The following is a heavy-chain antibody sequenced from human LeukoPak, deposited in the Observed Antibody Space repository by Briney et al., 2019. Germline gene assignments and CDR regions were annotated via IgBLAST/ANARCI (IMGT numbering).Heavy chain of an antibody. J-gene: IGHJ5*01. D-gene: IGHD7-27*01. V-gene: IGHV4-59*01. CDR3: ARGPWAWFDS. Sequence: PSETLSLTCNVSGGSISPYYWSWIRQVPGKGVEWIGYIYYTGDTKYNPSLKSRVTASVDTSKNQFSLKLRSVTAADTAVYYCARGPWAWFDSWGQGTLVTVSS. CDR2: IYYTGDT. CDR1: GGSISPYY.